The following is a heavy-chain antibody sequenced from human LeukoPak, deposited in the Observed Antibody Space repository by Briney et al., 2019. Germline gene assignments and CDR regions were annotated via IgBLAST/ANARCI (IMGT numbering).Heavy chain of an antibody. Sequence: SETLSLTCTVSGGSIGSSSYYWGWIRQPPGKGLEWIGSIYYSESTYYSPSLKSRVTISIDTSKNQFSLKLSSVTAADTAVFYCARGLSNSRRTLLGLDYWGQGTLVTVSS. CDR1: GGSIGSSSYY. CDR2: IYYSEST. CDR3: ARGLSNSRRTLLGLDY. J-gene: IGHJ4*02. D-gene: IGHD2/OR15-2a*01. V-gene: IGHV4-39*07.